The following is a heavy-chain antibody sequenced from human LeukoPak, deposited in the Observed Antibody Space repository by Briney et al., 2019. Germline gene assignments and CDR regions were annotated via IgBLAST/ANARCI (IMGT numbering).Heavy chain of an antibody. CDR2: MNPNSGNT. J-gene: IGHJ4*02. V-gene: IGHV1-8*01. Sequence: GASVKVSCKASGYTFTSYDINWVRQATGQGLEWMGWMNPNSGNTGYAQKLQGRVTMTTDTSTSTAYMELRSLRSDDTAVYYCARAEDIVVVPAWSYFDYWGQGTLVTVSS. D-gene: IGHD2-2*01. CDR1: GYTFTSYD. CDR3: ARAEDIVVVPAWSYFDY.